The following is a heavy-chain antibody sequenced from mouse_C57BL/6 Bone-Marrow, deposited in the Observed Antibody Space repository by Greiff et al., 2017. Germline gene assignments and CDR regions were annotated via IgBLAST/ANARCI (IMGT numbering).Heavy chain of an antibody. CDR2: INPSTGGT. CDR3: ARDPYWYFDV. Sequence: VQLQQSGPELVKPGASVKLSCKASGYSFTGYYMNWVKQSPEKSLEWIGEINPSTGGTTYNQKFKAKATLTVDKSSSTAYMQLKSLTSEDSAVYYCARDPYWYFDVWGTGTTVTVSS. V-gene: IGHV1-42*01. J-gene: IGHJ1*03. CDR1: GYSFTGYY.